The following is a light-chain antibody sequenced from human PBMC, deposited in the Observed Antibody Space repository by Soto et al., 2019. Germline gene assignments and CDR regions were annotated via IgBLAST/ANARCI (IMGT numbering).Light chain of an antibody. Sequence: QSALTQPASVSGSPGQSITISCTGTSSDVGAYNYVSWYQQYPGKAPKYIIYDVTNRPSGVSYRFPGSKSGNTASLTISGLQHGDEGNYSCPSYTTRGTLYVFGTGTKPTL. V-gene: IGLV2-14*03. CDR1: SSDVGAYNY. CDR2: DVT. CDR3: PSYTTRGTLYV. J-gene: IGLJ1*01.